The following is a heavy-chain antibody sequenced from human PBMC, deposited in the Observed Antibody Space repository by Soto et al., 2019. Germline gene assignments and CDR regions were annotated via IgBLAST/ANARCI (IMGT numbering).Heavy chain of an antibody. D-gene: IGHD2-8*02. Sequence: GASLRLSWAASGFICSSYGMSWVRQAPGKGLEWVSTIIVDGRTFYVDSVKGRFTISRDSSQHTVYLQMNSLTAGDAALYYCAKANASGGGAFDICGQGTMVTVSS. CDR3: AKANASGGGAFDI. CDR1: GFICSSYG. V-gene: IGHV3-23*01. CDR2: IIVDGRT. J-gene: IGHJ3*02.